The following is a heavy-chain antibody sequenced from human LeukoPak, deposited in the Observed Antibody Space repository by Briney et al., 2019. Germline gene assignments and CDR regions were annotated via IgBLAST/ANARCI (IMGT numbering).Heavy chain of an antibody. CDR3: ARAIAAAGYYYYGMDV. CDR1: GFTVSSNY. V-gene: IGHV3-53*04. J-gene: IGHJ6*02. CDR2: IYSGGST. D-gene: IGHD6-13*01. Sequence: GGSLRLSCAASGFTVSSNYVSWVRQAPGKGLEWVSVIYSGGSTYYADSVKGRFTISRHNSKNTLYLQMNSLRAEDTAVYYCARAIAAAGYYYYGMDVWGQGTTVTVSS.